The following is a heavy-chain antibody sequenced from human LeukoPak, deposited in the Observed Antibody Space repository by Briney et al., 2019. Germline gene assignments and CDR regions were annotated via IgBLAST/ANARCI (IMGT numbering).Heavy chain of an antibody. D-gene: IGHD3-10*01. CDR1: GFSLSTSGVG. CDR3: AHKAIGVRGIYLDY. Sequence: SGPTLVKPTQTLTLTCTFSGFSLSTSGVGVGWVRQPPGKALEWLALFYWDDDKRYSPSLKSRLTITKDTSKNQVVLTMTNMDPVDTATYYCAHKAIGVRGIYLDYWGQGTLVTVSS. CDR2: FYWDDDK. V-gene: IGHV2-5*02. J-gene: IGHJ4*02.